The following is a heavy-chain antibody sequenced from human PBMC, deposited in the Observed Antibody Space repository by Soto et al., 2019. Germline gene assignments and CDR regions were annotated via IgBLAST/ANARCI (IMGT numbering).Heavy chain of an antibody. D-gene: IGHD2-21*01. J-gene: IGHJ1*01. CDR2: SNADSGDT. CDR1: GYTFTAYP. CDR3: TRAPRGEK. V-gene: IGHV1-3*01. Sequence: ASVKVSCKASGYTFTAYPIHWVRQAPGQRLEWMGWSNADSGDTKYSQKCQGRLIVTRNTSANTTYMELSSLRSEDTAVDYCTRAPRGEKWGQDTLFAVCS.